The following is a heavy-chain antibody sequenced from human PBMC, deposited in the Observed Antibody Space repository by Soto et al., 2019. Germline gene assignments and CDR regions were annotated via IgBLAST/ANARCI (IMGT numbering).Heavy chain of an antibody. V-gene: IGHV4-39*01. J-gene: IGHJ5*02. CDR3: ATQEVGGTYVYTFDP. CDR1: GGSITSSSYY. CDR2: IYYSGST. D-gene: IGHD1-26*01. Sequence: ETLSLTCTVSGGSITSSSYYWGWIRQPPGKGLEWIGSIYYSGSTYYNPSLKSRVTISVDTSKNQFSLKLSSVTAADTAVYYCATQEVGGTYVYTFDPWGQGTLVTV.